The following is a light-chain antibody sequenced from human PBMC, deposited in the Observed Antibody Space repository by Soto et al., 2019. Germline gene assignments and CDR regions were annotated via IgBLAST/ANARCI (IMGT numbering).Light chain of an antibody. CDR1: QNIGNK. CDR3: QQYGRSPTT. J-gene: IGKJ1*01. V-gene: IGKV3-15*01. CDR2: GAS. Sequence: IVMTQSPGTLSVSPGERATLSCRASQNIGNKVGWYQQKPGQAPRLLIYGASTRATSIPVRFSGSGSGTEFTLTITSLQSEDSAVYYCQQYGRSPTTFGQGTKVDIK.